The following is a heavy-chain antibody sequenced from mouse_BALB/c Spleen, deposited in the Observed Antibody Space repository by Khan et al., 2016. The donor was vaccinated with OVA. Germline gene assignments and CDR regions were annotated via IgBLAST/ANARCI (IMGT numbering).Heavy chain of an antibody. CDR1: GYTFSSYW. D-gene: IGHD1-1*01. J-gene: IGHJ3*01. V-gene: IGHV1-9*01. CDR3: ARGNYYGSSSWFGY. CDR2: ILPGNGRN. Sequence: QIQLVQSGAELMKPGASVKISCKATGYTFSSYWIEWVKQRPGHGLEWIGEILPGNGRNNYNEKFKGKATFTADTSSNTAYMQLSSLTSEDSAVYYCARGNYYGSSSWFGYWGQGTLVTVSA.